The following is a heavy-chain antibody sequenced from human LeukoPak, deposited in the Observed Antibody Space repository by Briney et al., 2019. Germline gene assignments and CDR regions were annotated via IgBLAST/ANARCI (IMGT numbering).Heavy chain of an antibody. CDR3: ARDNPGYGAYYN. J-gene: IGHJ4*02. Sequence: GGTLRLSCAASGFTFNTYWMTWVRPAPGKGPEWVGNIKDDGSAKYYVESVKGRFTISRDNAKNSLYLQMNNLRVEDTAVYYCARDNPGYGAYYNWGQGTRVTVSS. D-gene: IGHD3-10*01. V-gene: IGHV3-7*01. CDR2: IKDDGSAK. CDR1: GFTFNTYW.